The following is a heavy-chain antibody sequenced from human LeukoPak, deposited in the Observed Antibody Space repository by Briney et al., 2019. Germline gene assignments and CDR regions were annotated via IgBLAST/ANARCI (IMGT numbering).Heavy chain of an antibody. CDR2: INPNSGGT. CDR1: GYTFTGYY. D-gene: IGHD6-19*01. Sequence: ASVKVSCKASGYTFTGYYMHWVRQAPGQGLEWMGWINPNSGGTNYAQKFQGWVTMTRDTSISTAYMELSRLRSDDTAVYYCAKQGGSGWTHSPFDYWGQGTLVTVSS. V-gene: IGHV1-2*04. J-gene: IGHJ4*02. CDR3: AKQGGSGWTHSPFDY.